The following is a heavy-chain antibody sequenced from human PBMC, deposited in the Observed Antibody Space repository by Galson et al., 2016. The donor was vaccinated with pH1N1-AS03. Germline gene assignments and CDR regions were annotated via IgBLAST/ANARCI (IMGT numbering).Heavy chain of an antibody. V-gene: IGHV6-1*01. CDR1: GDSVSGNSLA. D-gene: IGHD3-16*01. J-gene: IGHJ4*02. CDR3: ARDPGYHDRIFDY. CDR2: TYYRSKWFN. Sequence: CAISGDSVSGNSLAWNWIRQSPSRGLEWLGRTYYRSKWFNDYAASVKSRIIINPDTSKNQFSLQLDSVTPVDTAVSHCARDPGYHDRIFDYWGQGTLVTVSS.